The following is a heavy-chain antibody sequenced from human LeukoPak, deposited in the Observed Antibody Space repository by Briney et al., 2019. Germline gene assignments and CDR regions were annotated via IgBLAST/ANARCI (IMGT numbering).Heavy chain of an antibody. Sequence: GSLRLSWALAGLTLIIYSTNWVRQAPGKGRGWVSYIGSSISTIYYADSVKGRFTISRDNAKTSLYLQMNSLRAEDTAVYYCARAKAGGNYFVLDYWGQGTLVTVSS. J-gene: IGHJ4*02. CDR3: ARAKAGGNYFVLDY. V-gene: IGHV3-48*04. CDR2: IGSSISTI. CDR1: GLTLIIYS. D-gene: IGHD1-26*01.